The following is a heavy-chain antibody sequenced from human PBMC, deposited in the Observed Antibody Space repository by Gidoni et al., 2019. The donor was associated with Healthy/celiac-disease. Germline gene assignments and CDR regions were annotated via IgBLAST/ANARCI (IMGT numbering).Heavy chain of an antibody. V-gene: IGHV4-39*01. CDR1: GGSISSSSYY. D-gene: IGHD3-3*01. J-gene: IGHJ4*02. CDR3: ARTTYYDFWSGEIYYFDY. CDR2: IYYSGST. Sequence: GGSISSSSYYWGWIRQPPGKGLEWIGSIYYSGSTYYNPSLKSRVTISVDTSKNQFSLKLSSVTAADTAVYYCARTTYYDFWSGEIYYFDYWGQGTLVTVSS.